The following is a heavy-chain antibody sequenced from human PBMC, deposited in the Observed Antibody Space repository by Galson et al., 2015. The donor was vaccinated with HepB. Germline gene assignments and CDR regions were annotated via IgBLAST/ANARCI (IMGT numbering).Heavy chain of an antibody. J-gene: IGHJ4*02. D-gene: IGHD3-16*01. CDR3: AREKLESSEGVWYFDY. V-gene: IGHV4-61*02. CDR2: IYTSGST. Sequence: LSLTCTVSGGSISSGSYYWSWIRQPAGKGLEWIGRIYTSGSTNYNPSLKSRVTMSVDTSKNQFSLKLSSVTAADTAVYYCAREKLESSEGVWYFDYWGQGTLVTVSS. CDR1: GGSISSGSYY.